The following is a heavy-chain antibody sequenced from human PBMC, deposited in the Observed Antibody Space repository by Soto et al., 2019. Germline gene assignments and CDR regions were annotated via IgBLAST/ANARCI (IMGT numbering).Heavy chain of an antibody. J-gene: IGHJ4*02. V-gene: IGHV4-30-4*01. D-gene: IGHD2-21*02. CDR2: IYYTENT. CDR1: GGSISSGDYY. Sequence: QVQLQESGPGLVKPSQTLSLTCTVSGGSISSGDYYCSWIRQPPGKGLEWMGYIYYTENTNYNPSLESRVTMTLDTSQHQFSLKLSCVTAADTAVYYFASVPPGDHFVSWGQGTLVTVSS. CDR3: ASVPPGDHFVS.